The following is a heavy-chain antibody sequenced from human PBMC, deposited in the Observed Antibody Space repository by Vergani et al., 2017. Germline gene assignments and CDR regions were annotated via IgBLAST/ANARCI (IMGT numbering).Heavy chain of an antibody. Sequence: EVQLVQSGAEGKKPGESLKISCKGSGYSFTSYWIGWVRQMPGKGLEWMGIIYPGDSDTRYSPSFQGQVTISADKSISTAYLQWSSLKASDTAMYYGARRPGIAAAGSQDWYFPLGGRGTLVTVSS. D-gene: IGHD6-13*01. CDR1: GYSFTSYW. J-gene: IGHJ2*01. CDR3: ARRPGIAAAGSQDWYFPL. CDR2: IYPGDSDT. V-gene: IGHV5-51*01.